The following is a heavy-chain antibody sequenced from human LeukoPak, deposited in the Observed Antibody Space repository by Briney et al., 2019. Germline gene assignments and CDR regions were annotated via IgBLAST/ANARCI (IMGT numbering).Heavy chain of an antibody. J-gene: IGHJ4*02. CDR2: IYSGGST. Sequence: GGSLRLSCAASGFTVSSNYMSWVRQAPGKGLEWVSVIYSGGSTYYADSVKGRFTISRDNSKNTLYLQMNSLRAEDSAVYYCARDLACSSTCCYPHFDYWGQGTLVTVSS. V-gene: IGHV3-66*02. CDR1: GFTVSSNY. CDR3: ARDLACSSTCCYPHFDY. D-gene: IGHD2-2*01.